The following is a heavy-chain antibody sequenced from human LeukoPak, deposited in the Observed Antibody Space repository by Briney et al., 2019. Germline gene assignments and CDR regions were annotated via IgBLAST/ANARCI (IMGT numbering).Heavy chain of an antibody. CDR3: AREGYSYGSASIAWFDP. J-gene: IGHJ5*02. CDR1: GFTFSGYW. V-gene: IGHV3-74*01. Sequence: GGSLRLSCADSGFTFSGYWMHWVRQAPGKGLVWVSRINSDGTTTTYADSVKGRFTISRDNSKNTLYLQMNSLRAEDTAVYYCAREGYSYGSASIAWFDPWGQGTLVTVSS. CDR2: INSDGTTT. D-gene: IGHD5-18*01.